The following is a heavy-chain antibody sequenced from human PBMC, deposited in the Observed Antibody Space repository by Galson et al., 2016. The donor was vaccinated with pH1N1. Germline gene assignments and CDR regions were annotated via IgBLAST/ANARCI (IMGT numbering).Heavy chain of an antibody. CDR1: GASVSDATYY. CDR3: GADGSCYYLVY. CDR2: VNSSGST. D-gene: IGHD3-3*01. V-gene: IGHV4-31*11. J-gene: IGHJ4*02. Sequence: TLSLTCAVSGASVSDATYYWRWIRQHPGKGLEWLGYVNSSGSTYYSPSLRSRVTISIDRSKNQFSLKMNSVPAADPYVYYRGADGSCYYLVYRGQGALVTVSS.